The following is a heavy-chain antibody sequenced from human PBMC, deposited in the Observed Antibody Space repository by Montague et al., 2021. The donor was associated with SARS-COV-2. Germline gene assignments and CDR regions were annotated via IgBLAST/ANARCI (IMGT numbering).Heavy chain of an antibody. CDR3: ARWGVFYDSPYYYYAMTF. J-gene: IGHJ6*02. D-gene: IGHD3-3*01. CDR2: TSYSGST. V-gene: IGHV4-59*12. CDR1: GGSISPYY. Sequence: SETLSLTCTVSGGSISPYYWSWIRQSPGKGLECIGYTSYSGSTDYNPSLKSRVTISMDTSKNQFSLKLSSVTAADTAVYYCARWGVFYDSPYYYYAMTFGGQGTTVPVS.